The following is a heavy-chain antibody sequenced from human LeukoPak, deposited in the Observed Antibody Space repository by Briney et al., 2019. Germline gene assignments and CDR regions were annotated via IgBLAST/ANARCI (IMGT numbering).Heavy chain of an antibody. CDR1: GYTLTELS. V-gene: IGHV1-24*01. CDR2: FDPEDGET. J-gene: IGHJ4*02. CDR3: ATGLNSYASGDLAY. Sequence: ASVKVSCKVSGYTLTELSMHWVRQAPGKGLEWMGGFDPEDGETIYAQKFQGRVTMTEDTSTDTAYMELSSLRSEDTAVYYCATGLNSYASGDLAYWGQGTLVTVSS. D-gene: IGHD5-18*01.